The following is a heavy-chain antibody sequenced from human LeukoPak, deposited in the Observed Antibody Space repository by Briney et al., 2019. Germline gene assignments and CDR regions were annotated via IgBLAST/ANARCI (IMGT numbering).Heavy chain of an antibody. CDR3: AKGSLTAHYTFEY. CDR1: GFTFSTYA. D-gene: IGHD3-9*01. CDR2: ISDSGANT. Sequence: GGSLRLSCATSGFTFSTYAMSWVRQAPGKGLEWVSSISDSGANTYYADSVKGRITISRDKSKNTLNLQMNSLRAEDTAIYYCAKGSLTAHYTFEYWGQETLVTVSS. J-gene: IGHJ4*02. V-gene: IGHV3-23*01.